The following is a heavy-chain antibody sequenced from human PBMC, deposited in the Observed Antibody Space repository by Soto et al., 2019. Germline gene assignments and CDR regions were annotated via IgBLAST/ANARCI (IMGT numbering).Heavy chain of an antibody. D-gene: IGHD3-3*01. Sequence: SVKVSCKASGGTFSSYAISCVRQAPGQGLEWMGGIIPIFGTANYAQKFQGRVTITADESTSTAYMELSSLRSEDTAVYYCARLQYYDFWSGYYSYGMDVWGQGTTVTVSS. CDR3: ARLQYYDFWSGYYSYGMDV. V-gene: IGHV1-69*13. J-gene: IGHJ6*02. CDR1: GGTFSSYA. CDR2: IIPIFGTA.